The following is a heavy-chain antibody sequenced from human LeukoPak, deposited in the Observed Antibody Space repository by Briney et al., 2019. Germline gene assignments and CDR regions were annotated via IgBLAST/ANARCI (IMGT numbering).Heavy chain of an antibody. V-gene: IGHV1-69*13. CDR1: GGTFISYA. D-gene: IGHD6-6*01. CDR2: IIPIFGTA. J-gene: IGHJ1*01. CDR3: ARMQGDSSSSDGPHGAYFQH. Sequence: SVKVSCKASGGTFISYAISWVRQAPGQGLEWMGGIIPIFGTANYAQKFQGRVTITADESTSTVYMELSSLRSEDTAVYYCARMQGDSSSSDGPHGAYFQHWGQGTLVTVSS.